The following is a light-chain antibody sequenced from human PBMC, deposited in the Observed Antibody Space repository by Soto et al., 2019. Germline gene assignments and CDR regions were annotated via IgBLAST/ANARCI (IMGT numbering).Light chain of an antibody. CDR3: QQYESYPLT. J-gene: IGKJ4*01. V-gene: IGKV1-5*03. CDR1: QSVSGW. CDR2: SAS. Sequence: DIQMTQSPSTLSASVGVRVTITCRASQSVSGWLAWYQQKPGKAPELLIYSASTVETGVPSRFSGSGSGTEFTLTISSLRPDDFATYYCQQYESYPLTFGGGTKVEIK.